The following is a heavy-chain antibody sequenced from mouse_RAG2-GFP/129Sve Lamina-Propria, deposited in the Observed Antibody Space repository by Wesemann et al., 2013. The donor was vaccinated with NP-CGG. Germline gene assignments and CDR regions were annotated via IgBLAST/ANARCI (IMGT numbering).Heavy chain of an antibody. CDR3: ARTVSYAMDY. J-gene: IGHJ4*01. Sequence: NAEYAGKATLTVDKSSSTAYMELRSLTSEDTAVYYCARTVSYAMDYWGQGTSVTVSS. V-gene: IGHV1-18*01. D-gene: IGHD1-1*01.